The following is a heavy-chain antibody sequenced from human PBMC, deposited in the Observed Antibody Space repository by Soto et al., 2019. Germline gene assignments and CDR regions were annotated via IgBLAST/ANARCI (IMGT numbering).Heavy chain of an antibody. Sequence: SETLSLTCAVYGGSFSGYYWSWIRQPPGKGLEWIGEINHSGSTNYNPSLKSRVTISVDTSKNQFSLKLSSVTAADTAAYYCARGLYTSGRYNWFDPWGQGILVTVSS. D-gene: IGHD6-19*01. CDR3: ARGLYTSGRYNWFDP. CDR1: GGSFSGYY. V-gene: IGHV4-34*01. CDR2: INHSGST. J-gene: IGHJ5*02.